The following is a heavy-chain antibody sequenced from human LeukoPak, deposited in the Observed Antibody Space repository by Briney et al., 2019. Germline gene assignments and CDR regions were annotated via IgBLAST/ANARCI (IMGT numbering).Heavy chain of an antibody. CDR3: ARDRTRFFL. J-gene: IGHJ4*02. Sequence: PGGSLRLSCAASGFIFSNYWMSWVRQAPGKGVEGVANIRPDGSEKYYVDSVKGRFTISRDNAKNSPHLQMNSLRAEDTAVYYCARDRTRFFLGGQGTLVTVSS. CDR1: GFIFSNYW. V-gene: IGHV3-7*01. CDR2: IRPDGSEK. D-gene: IGHD3-3*01.